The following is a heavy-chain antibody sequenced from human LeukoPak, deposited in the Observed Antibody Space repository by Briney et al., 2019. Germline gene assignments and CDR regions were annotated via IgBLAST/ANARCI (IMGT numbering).Heavy chain of an antibody. V-gene: IGHV4-59*01. J-gene: IGHJ5*02. Sequence: PSETLSLTCTVSGGSISSYYWSWIRQPPGKGLEWIGYIYYSGSTNYNPSLKSRVTISVDTSKNQFSLKLSSVTAADTAVYYCARDLDYGDYEGWFDPWGKGTLVTVSS. D-gene: IGHD4-17*01. CDR3: ARDLDYGDYEGWFDP. CDR1: GGSISSYY. CDR2: IYYSGST.